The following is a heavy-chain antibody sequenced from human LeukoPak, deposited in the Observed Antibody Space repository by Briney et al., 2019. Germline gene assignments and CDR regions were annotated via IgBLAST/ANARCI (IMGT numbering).Heavy chain of an antibody. D-gene: IGHD1-14*01. CDR1: GFTFSDYW. Sequence: PGGSLRLSCAASGFTFSDYWMTWVRQAPGKGLEWVAHIKQDGGEKYYVDSVKGRFTISRDNAKNLVYLQMNSLRVEDTAVYYCARGWNHAFRFDYWGQGTLVTVSS. V-gene: IGHV3-7*01. CDR3: ARGWNHAFRFDY. CDR2: IKQDGGEK. J-gene: IGHJ4*02.